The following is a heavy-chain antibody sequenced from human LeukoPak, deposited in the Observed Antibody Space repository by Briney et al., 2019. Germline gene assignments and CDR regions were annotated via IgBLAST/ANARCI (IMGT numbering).Heavy chain of an antibody. J-gene: IGHJ4*02. Sequence: ASVKVSCKASGYTFTGYSMHWVRQAPGQGLEWMGIINPSGGSTSYAQKFQGRVTMTRDTSTSTVYMELSSLRSEDTAVYYCARDLAYYYDSSGYYYFDYWGQGTLVTVSS. CDR1: GYTFTGYS. CDR3: ARDLAYYYDSSGYYYFDY. CDR2: INPSGGST. V-gene: IGHV1-46*01. D-gene: IGHD3-22*01.